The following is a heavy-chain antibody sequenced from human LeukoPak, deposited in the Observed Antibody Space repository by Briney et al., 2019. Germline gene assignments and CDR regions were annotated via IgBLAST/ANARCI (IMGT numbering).Heavy chain of an antibody. CDR2: IYYSGST. CDR1: GGSISSSSYY. V-gene: IGHV4-61*05. CDR3: ARSHDSSGYYYVDRWYFDL. J-gene: IGHJ2*01. D-gene: IGHD3-22*01. Sequence: SETLSLTCTVSGGSISSSSYYWTWIRQPPGKGLDWIGYIYYSGSTYYNPSLKSRVTISVDTSKNQFSLKLSSVTAADTAVYYCARSHDSSGYYYVDRWYFDLWGRGTLVTVSS.